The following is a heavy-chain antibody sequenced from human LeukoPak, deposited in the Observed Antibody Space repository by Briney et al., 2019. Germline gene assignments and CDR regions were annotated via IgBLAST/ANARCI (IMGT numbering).Heavy chain of an antibody. J-gene: IGHJ4*02. CDR2: INTDGSIT. CDR1: GFTFSDYW. D-gene: IGHD3-10*01. CDR3: ARDRGPRTGFMVREAYDY. V-gene: IGHV3-74*01. Sequence: PGGSLRLSCAASGFTFSDYWIHWVRQAPGKGLVWVSRINTDGSITNYADSVKGRFSISRDNAKNTLYLQMSSLGAEDTAAYYCARDRGPRTGFMVREAYDYWGQGTLVTVSS.